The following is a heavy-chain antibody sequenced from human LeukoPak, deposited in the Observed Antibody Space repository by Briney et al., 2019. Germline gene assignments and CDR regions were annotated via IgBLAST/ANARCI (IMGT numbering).Heavy chain of an antibody. J-gene: IGHJ4*02. CDR2: IKWKADGGTT. CDR3: ATDLLDY. V-gene: IGHV3-15*01. CDR1: GFTFSSYW. Sequence: NPGGSLRLSCAASGFTFSSYWMSWVRQAPGKGLEWVGRIKWKADGGTTDYAAPVEGRFIISRDDSKNTLYLQMNSLKTEDTALYYCATDLLDYWGQGTMVTVSS.